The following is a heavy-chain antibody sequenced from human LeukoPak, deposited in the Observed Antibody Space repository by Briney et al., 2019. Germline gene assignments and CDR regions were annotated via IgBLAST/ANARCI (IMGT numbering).Heavy chain of an antibody. Sequence: GGSLRLSCAASGFTFDDYGMSWVRHAPGKGLEWVSGINWNGGSTGYADSVKGRFTISRDNAKNSLYLQMNSLRAEDAAVYYCATYYYDNTGLIWGQGTLVTVSS. CDR2: INWNGGST. D-gene: IGHD3-22*01. V-gene: IGHV3-20*04. J-gene: IGHJ4*02. CDR3: ATYYYDNTGLI. CDR1: GFTFDDYG.